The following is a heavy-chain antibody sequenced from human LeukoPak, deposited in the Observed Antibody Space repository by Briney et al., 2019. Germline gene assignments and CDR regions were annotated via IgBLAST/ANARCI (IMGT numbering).Heavy chain of an antibody. J-gene: IGHJ4*02. Sequence: SVKVSCKASGDTFSSYAISWVRQAPGQGREWRGRITHILGIANYAQKFQGRVTITTDESTNTAYMELNSLRSEDTAVYYCARSLSSSSWSPRDYFDSRGQGTLVTVS. CDR1: GDTFSSYA. D-gene: IGHD6-13*01. CDR2: ITHILGIA. V-gene: IGHV1-69*05. CDR3: ARSLSSSSWSPRDYFDS.